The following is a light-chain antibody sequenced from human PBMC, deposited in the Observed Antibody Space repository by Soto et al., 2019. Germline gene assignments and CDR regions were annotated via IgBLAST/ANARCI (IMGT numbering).Light chain of an antibody. J-gene: IGKJ3*01. CDR1: QTIGKY. V-gene: IGKV1-39*01. Sequence: DIQMTQSPSSLSATVGARVTITCRASQTIGKYLNWYQQQPGKVPKLLIYDASYLQSGVPSRFSGSESGTDLTINISDLRPEDFETYDCQQSFSIPFTFGPGTKVNIK. CDR2: DAS. CDR3: QQSFSIPFT.